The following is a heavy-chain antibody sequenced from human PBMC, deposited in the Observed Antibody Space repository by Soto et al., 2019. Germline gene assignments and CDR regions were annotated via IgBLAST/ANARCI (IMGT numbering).Heavy chain of an antibody. CDR2: ISGISGSGGST. CDR3: AKSAGGPKLERRPNWFDP. V-gene: IGHV3-23*01. J-gene: IGHJ5*02. Sequence: EVQLLESGGGLVQPGGSLRLSCAASGFPLRNYAMYWVRQAPGKGLEWVSAISGISGSGGSTYYADSVKGRFTISRDNLKNTVYLQMNSLRAEDTAVYYCAKSAGGPKLERRPNWFDPWGQGTLVTVSS. CDR1: GFPLRNYA. D-gene: IGHD1-1*01.